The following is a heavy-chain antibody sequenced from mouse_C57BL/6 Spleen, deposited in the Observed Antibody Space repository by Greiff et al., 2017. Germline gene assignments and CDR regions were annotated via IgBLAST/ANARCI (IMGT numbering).Heavy chain of an antibody. D-gene: IGHD3-2*02. CDR3: ARSGPHYYAMDY. J-gene: IGHJ4*01. CDR1: GYTFTSYG. CDR2: IYPRSGNT. V-gene: IGHV1-81*01. Sequence: ESGAELARPGASVKLSCKASGYTFTSYGISWVKQRTGQGLEWIGEIYPRSGNTYYNEKFKGKATLTADKSSSTAYMELRSLTYEDSAVYFCARSGPHYYAMDYWGQGTSVTVSS.